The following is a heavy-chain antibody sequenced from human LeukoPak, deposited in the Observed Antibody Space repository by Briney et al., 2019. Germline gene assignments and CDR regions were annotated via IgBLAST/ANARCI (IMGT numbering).Heavy chain of an antibody. Sequence: GGSLRLSCAASGFTVSSNYMSWVRQAPGKGLEWVAVISYDGSNKYYADSVKGRFTISRDNSKNTLYLQMDSLRAEDTAVYYCASDGLITMIVVVITWLLNYWGQGTLVTASS. J-gene: IGHJ4*02. V-gene: IGHV3-30-3*01. D-gene: IGHD3-22*01. CDR3: ASDGLITMIVVVITWLLNY. CDR2: ISYDGSNK. CDR1: GFTVSSNY.